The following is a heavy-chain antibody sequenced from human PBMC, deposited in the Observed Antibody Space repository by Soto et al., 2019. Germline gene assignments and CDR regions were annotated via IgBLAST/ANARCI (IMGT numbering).Heavy chain of an antibody. V-gene: IGHV1-69*13. D-gene: IGHD6-19*01. CDR3: ARSSPYIAVRKPTGNQDYYGMDV. Sequence: SVKVSCKASGGTFSNYTISWVRQAPGQGLEWMGGIIPVFGTTDYEQKFQGRVTITADGSTSTAYMKLSSLRSADTAVYYCARSSPYIAVRKPTGNQDYYGMDVWGQGTTVTVSS. CDR2: IIPVFGTT. CDR1: GGTFSNYT. J-gene: IGHJ6*02.